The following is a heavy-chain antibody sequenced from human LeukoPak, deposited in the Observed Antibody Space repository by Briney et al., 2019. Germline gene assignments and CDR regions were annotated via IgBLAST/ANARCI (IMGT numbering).Heavy chain of an antibody. CDR1: RFTFSSYW. CDR3: AKRMFGATGYFDY. V-gene: IGHV3-7*01. J-gene: IGHJ4*02. CDR2: IKQDGSEK. Sequence: PGGSLRLSCAASRFTFSSYWMTWVRQAPGKGLEWVANIKQDGSEKYYVDSVKGRFTISRDNSKNTLYLQMNSLRAEDTAVYYCAKRMFGATGYFDYWGQGTLVTVSP. D-gene: IGHD3-3*01.